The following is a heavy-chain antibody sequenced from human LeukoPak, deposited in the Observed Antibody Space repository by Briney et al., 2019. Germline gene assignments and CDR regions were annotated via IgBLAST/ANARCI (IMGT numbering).Heavy chain of an antibody. D-gene: IGHD6-13*01. CDR2: FNPNNGGT. Sequence: ASVKVSFQTSGYSFTGYYIHWVRQAPGQGLEWMGWFNPNNGGTNYAQIFQGRVTMTRDTSISTAYMELSRLKSDDTAVYYCARCIAATGNLENWGQGTLVTVSS. J-gene: IGHJ4*02. CDR1: GYSFTGYY. CDR3: ARCIAATGNLEN. V-gene: IGHV1-2*02.